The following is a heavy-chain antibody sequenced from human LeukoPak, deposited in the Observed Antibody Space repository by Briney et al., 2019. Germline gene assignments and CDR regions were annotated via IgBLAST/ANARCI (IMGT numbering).Heavy chain of an antibody. D-gene: IGHD5-18*01. CDR2: IYHSGST. Sequence: SETLSLTCAVSGGSISSGGYSWSWIRQPPGKGLEWIGYIYHSGSTYYNPSLKSRVTISVDTSKNQFSLKLSSVTAADTAVYYCARKGGYRQGLDYWGQGTLVTVSS. CDR1: GGSISSGGYS. V-gene: IGHV4-30-2*01. J-gene: IGHJ4*02. CDR3: ARKGGYRQGLDY.